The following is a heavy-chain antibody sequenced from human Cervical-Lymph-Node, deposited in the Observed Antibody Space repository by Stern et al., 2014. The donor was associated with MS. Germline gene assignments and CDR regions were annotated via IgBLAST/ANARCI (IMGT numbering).Heavy chain of an antibody. CDR2: ISGSGTAI. V-gene: IGHV3-11*01. CDR3: ARDYMIQGVYQN. D-gene: IGHD3-10*01. J-gene: IGHJ4*02. Sequence: VPLVASGGGLVKPGGSLRLSCTASGFSFSDYYMSWIRLTPGKGLEGLSCISGSGTAIMYADSVKGRFTISRDNAKNSLYLQMNSLRAEDTAVYYCARDYMIQGVYQNWGQGTLVTVSS. CDR1: GFSFSDYY.